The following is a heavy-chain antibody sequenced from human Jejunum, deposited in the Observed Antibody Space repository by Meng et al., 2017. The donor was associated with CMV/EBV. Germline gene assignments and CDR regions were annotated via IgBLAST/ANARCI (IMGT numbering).Heavy chain of an antibody. CDR1: GFTFSSFA. V-gene: IGHV3-23*01. J-gene: IGHJ4*02. Sequence: GQLLESGGGFVQPVGSLRLSCAASGFTFSSFAMSWVRQAPGKGLEWVSGILGDGSRVHYADSVRGRFTISRDNSKNTVYLQMNSLTVDDTAIYYCASHAFRMAKGWGQGALVTVSS. D-gene: IGHD5-24*01. CDR2: ILGDGSRV. CDR3: ASHAFRMAKG.